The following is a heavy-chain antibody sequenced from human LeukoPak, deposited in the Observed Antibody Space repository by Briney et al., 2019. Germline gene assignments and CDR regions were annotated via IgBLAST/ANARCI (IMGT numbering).Heavy chain of an antibody. CDR3: ASGDSYGPYYFDY. D-gene: IGHD5-18*01. J-gene: IGHJ4*02. CDR2: ISSSSSTI. CDR1: GFTFSSYS. Sequence: GGSLRLSCAASGFTFSSYSMNWVRQAPGKGLEWVSYISSSSSTIYYADSVKGRFTISRDNAKNSLYLQMNSLRAEDTAVYYCASGDSYGPYYFDYWGQGTLVTVSS. V-gene: IGHV3-48*04.